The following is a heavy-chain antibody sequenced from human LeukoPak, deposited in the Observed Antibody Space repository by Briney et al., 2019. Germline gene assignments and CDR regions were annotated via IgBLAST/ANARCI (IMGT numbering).Heavy chain of an antibody. CDR1: GYTLTELS. CDR2: FDPEDGET. D-gene: IGHD6-13*01. CDR3: ATGNIAAAGHWFDP. V-gene: IGHV1-24*01. Sequence: ASVKVSCKVSGYTLTELSMHWVRQAPGKGLEWMGGFDPEDGETIYAQKFQGGVTMTEDTSTDTAYMELSSLRSEDTAVYYCATGNIAAAGHWFDPWGQGTLVTVSS. J-gene: IGHJ5*02.